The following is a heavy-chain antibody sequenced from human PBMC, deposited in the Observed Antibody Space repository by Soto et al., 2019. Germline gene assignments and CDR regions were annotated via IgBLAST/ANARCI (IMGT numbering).Heavy chain of an antibody. D-gene: IGHD5-12*01. Sequence: ASVNVFSKYSGYTFNSYGLSWVRQAHGQGLEWMGWISAYNGNTNYAQKLQGRVTMTTDTSTSPAYMELRSLSSDDTAVYYSTRDYGYNSFDYWGQGTLVTVSS. CDR3: TRDYGYNSFDY. CDR1: GYTFNSYG. J-gene: IGHJ4*02. CDR2: ISAYNGNT. V-gene: IGHV1-18*04.